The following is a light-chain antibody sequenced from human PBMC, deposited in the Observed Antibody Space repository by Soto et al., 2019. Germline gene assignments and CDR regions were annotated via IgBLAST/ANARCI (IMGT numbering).Light chain of an antibody. J-gene: IGKJ5*01. CDR2: AAS. CDR1: ESIRIH. CDR3: QQTFGKTLVT. Sequence: DIQMTQSASSLSASIGDRVSIIWRASESIRIHLNWYQQKPAKAPRLLVYAASRLQSGVTSRFSGTGSATDFTPTISSLQPEDFAIYYCQQTFGKTLVTFGQGTRLETK. V-gene: IGKV1-39*01.